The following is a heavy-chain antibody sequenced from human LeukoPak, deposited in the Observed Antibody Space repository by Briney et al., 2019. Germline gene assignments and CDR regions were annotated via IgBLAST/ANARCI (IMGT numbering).Heavy chain of an antibody. CDR1: GGSFSGYY. CDR3: ARVSSGYYYYYYYMDV. V-gene: IGHV4-34*01. D-gene: IGHD3-22*01. J-gene: IGHJ6*03. CDR2: INHSGST. Sequence: SETLSLTCAVYGGSFSGYYWSWIRQPPGKGLEWIGEINHSGSTNYNPSLKSRVTISVDTSKNQFSLRLGSVTAADTAVYYCARVSSGYYYYYYYMDVWGKGTTVTVSS.